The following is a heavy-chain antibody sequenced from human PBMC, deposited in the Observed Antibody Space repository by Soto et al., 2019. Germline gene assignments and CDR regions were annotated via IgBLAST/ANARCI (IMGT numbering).Heavy chain of an antibody. Sequence: QVQLVESGGGVVQPGRSLRLSCAASGFTFSSDAMHWVRRAPGKGLEWVAFIWNDGSNKHYADSVKGRFIISRDNSENTLYLQMISLRAEDTDVYFCARDPGGSGYAFDMWGQGTMVTVSS. V-gene: IGHV3-33*01. J-gene: IGHJ3*02. CDR3: ARDPGGSGYAFDM. CDR2: IWNDGSNK. D-gene: IGHD6-25*01. CDR1: GFTFSSDA.